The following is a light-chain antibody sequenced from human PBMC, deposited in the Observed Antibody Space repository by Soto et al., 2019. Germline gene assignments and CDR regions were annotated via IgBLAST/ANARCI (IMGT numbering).Light chain of an antibody. CDR1: QGISGW. Sequence: DIQMTQSPSSVSASVGDRVTITCRASQGISGWVAWYQQKPGKAPKLLVFATSSLQSGIPSRFSGSGSVADFTLTISSLQTEDSATYYCQQANSFPYTFGQGTKLEVK. CDR2: ATS. V-gene: IGKV1-12*01. CDR3: QQANSFPYT. J-gene: IGKJ2*01.